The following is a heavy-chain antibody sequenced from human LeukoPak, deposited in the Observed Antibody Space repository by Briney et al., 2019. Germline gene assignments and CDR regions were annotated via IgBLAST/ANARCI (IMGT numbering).Heavy chain of an antibody. CDR1: GFSFSTYW. CDR2: IDQGGSVR. CDR3: ARDPESSSFNL. Sequence: QTGGSLRLSCAASGFSFSTYWMSWVRQTPEKGLEFVANIDQGGSVRNYMDSLKGRCTISRDNDKKSLYLEINSLRADDTAVYYRARDPESSSFNLWGRGALVTVSS. V-gene: IGHV3-7*01. J-gene: IGHJ5*02. D-gene: IGHD6-6*01.